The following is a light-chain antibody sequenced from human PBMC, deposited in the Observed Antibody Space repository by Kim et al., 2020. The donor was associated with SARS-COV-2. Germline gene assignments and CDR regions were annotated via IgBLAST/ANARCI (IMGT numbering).Light chain of an antibody. V-gene: IGLV1-51*01. Sequence: QSVLTQPPSLSAAPGQKVTISCSGSNSNIETHYVSWYQQLPGTAPKLLIYDNHRRPPGVPDRFSASKSATSATLDITGLQTGDEADYYCGTWDVSLGARVFGGGTQLTVL. CDR3: GTWDVSLGARV. CDR1: NSNIETHY. CDR2: DNH. J-gene: IGLJ3*02.